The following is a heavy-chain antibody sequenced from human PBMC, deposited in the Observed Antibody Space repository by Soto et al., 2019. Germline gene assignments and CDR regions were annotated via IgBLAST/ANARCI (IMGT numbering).Heavy chain of an antibody. CDR3: ARGLHYYDYIWGSYREYDAFDI. J-gene: IGHJ3*02. D-gene: IGHD3-16*02. V-gene: IGHV1-8*01. CDR2: MNPNSGNT. CDR1: GYTFTSYD. Sequence: ASVKVSCKASGYTFTSYDINWVRQATGQGLEWMGWMNPNSGNTGYAQKFQGRVTMTRNTSISTAYMEVSSLTSEDTAVYYCARGLHYYDYIWGSYREYDAFDIWGQGTMVTVSS.